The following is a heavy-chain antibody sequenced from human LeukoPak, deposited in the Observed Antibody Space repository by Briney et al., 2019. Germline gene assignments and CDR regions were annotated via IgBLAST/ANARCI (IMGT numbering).Heavy chain of an antibody. Sequence: ASVKVSCKASGYTFTSYGISWVRQAPGQGLEWMGWISAYNGNTNYAQKLQGRVTMTTDTPTSTAYMELRSLRSDDTAVYYCARGVMVVYQSRPRTYYYYYMDVWGKGTTVTISS. CDR2: ISAYNGNT. V-gene: IGHV1-18*01. CDR3: ARGVMVVYQSRPRTYYYYYMDV. CDR1: GYTFTSYG. J-gene: IGHJ6*03. D-gene: IGHD2-8*02.